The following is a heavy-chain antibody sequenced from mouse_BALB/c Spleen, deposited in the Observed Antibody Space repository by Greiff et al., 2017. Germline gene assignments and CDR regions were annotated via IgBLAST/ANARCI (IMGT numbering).Heavy chain of an antibody. D-gene: IGHD2-3*01. V-gene: IGHV1S29*02. CDR3: ARWGYDAYAMDY. CDR2: IYPYNGGT. J-gene: IGHJ4*01. Sequence: EVQLQESGPELVKPGASVKISCKASGYTFTDYNMHWVKQSHGKSLEWIGYIYPYNGGTGYNQKFKSKATLTVDNSSSTAYMELRSLTSEDSAVYYCARWGYDAYAMDYWGQGTSVTVSS. CDR1: GYTFTDYN.